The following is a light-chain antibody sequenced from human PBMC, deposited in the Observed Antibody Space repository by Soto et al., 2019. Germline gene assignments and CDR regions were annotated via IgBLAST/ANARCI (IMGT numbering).Light chain of an antibody. CDR2: DAS. V-gene: IGKV3-20*01. CDR1: QTVRNNY. Sequence: EIVLTHSPGTLSLSPWEIATLSCRASQTVRNNYLAWYQQKPGQAPRLLIYDASSRATGIPDRFSGGGSGTDFTLTISRLEPEDFAVYYCQQFSSYPLTIGGGTKVDIK. J-gene: IGKJ4*01. CDR3: QQFSSYPLT.